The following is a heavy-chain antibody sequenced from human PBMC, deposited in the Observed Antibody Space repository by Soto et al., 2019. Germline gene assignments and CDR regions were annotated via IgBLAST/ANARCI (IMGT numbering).Heavy chain of an antibody. D-gene: IGHD4-4*01. J-gene: IGHJ4*02. CDR1: GFTFSSYG. CDR2: ISYDGSNK. V-gene: IGHV3-30*18. CDR3: AKDFDDYSNYGPLDF. Sequence: PGGSLRLSCAASGFTFSSYGMHWVRQAPGKGLEWVAVISYDGSNKYYADSVKGRFTISRDNSKNTLYLQMNSLRAEDTAVYYCAKDFDDYSNYGPLDFWGQGTLVTVS.